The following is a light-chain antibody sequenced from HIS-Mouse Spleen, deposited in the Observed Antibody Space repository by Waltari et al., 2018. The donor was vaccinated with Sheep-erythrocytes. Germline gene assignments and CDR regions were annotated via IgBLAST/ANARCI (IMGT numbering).Light chain of an antibody. CDR3: CSYAGSSTPWV. V-gene: IGLV2-11*01. CDR1: SSDVGGYNY. CDR2: DGS. J-gene: IGLJ3*02. Sequence: QSALTQTRSASGSPGQSVTISCTCTSSDVGGYNYVSWYQQPPGKAPKLSIYDGSKRPSGVPARFSGSKSGNTAALTISGLQAEDEADYYCCSYAGSSTPWVFGGGTKLTVL.